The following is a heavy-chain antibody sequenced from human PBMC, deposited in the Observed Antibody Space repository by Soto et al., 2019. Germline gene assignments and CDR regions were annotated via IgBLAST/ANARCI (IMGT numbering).Heavy chain of an antibody. J-gene: IGHJ4*02. CDR1: GGSISSSSYY. CDR3: ALKTYYYDSSGYL. Sequence: SETLSLTCTVSGGSISSSSYYWGWIRQPPGKGLGWIGSIYYSGSTYYNPSLKSRVTISVDTSKNQFSLKLSSVTAADTAVYYCALKTYYYDSSGYLWGQGTLVTVSS. V-gene: IGHV4-39*01. D-gene: IGHD3-22*01. CDR2: IYYSGST.